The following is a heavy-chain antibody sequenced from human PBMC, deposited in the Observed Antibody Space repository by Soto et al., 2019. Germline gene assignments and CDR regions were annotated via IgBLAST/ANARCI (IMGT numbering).Heavy chain of an antibody. CDR3: ASLIYDSSNSYDNDY. J-gene: IGHJ4*02. V-gene: IGHV3-73*02. Sequence: EVQLVESGGGLVQPGGSLRLSCAASGFTFSGSSMHWVRQASGKGLEWVARSRSKANNYATTYAASVKGRFTISRDESKNTTYLQMNSLKTEDTAIYYCASLIYDSSNSYDNDYWGQGTLVTVSS. CDR2: SRSKANNYAT. D-gene: IGHD3-22*01. CDR1: GFTFSGSS.